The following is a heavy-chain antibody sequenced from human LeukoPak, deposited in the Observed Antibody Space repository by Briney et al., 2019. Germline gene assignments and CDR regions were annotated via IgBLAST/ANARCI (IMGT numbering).Heavy chain of an antibody. D-gene: IGHD3-10*01. J-gene: IGHJ4*02. V-gene: IGHV4-34*01. CDR1: GFTFSSYS. Sequence: GSLRLSCAASGFTFSSYSMNWVRQAPGKGLEWIGEINHSGSTNYNPSLKSRVTTSVDTSKNQFSLKLSSVTAADTAVCYCARGGWFGDHKPFDYWGQGTLVTVSS. CDR2: INHSGST. CDR3: ARGGWFGDHKPFDY.